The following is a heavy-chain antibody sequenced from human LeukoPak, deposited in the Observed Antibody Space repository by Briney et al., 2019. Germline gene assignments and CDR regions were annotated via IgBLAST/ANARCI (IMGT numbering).Heavy chain of an antibody. CDR1: GGSFSGYY. CDR3: AKDLYYDSSGPAYYFDY. D-gene: IGHD3-22*01. CDR2: ISGSGGST. Sequence: PSETLPLTCAVYGGSFSGYYWSWVRQAPGKGLEWVSAISGSGGSTYYADSVKGRFTISRNNSKNTLYLQMNSLRAEDTAVYYCAKDLYYDSSGPAYYFDYWGQGTLVTVSS. J-gene: IGHJ4*02. V-gene: IGHV3-23*01.